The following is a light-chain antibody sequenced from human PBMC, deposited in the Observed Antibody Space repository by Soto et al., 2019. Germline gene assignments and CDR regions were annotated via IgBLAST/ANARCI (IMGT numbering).Light chain of an antibody. J-gene: IGKJ1*01. CDR1: QSISSS. Sequence: EIVMTQSPATLSVSPGESATLSCRASQSISSSKLAWYQQNPGQAPRLLMYGASNRATGIPARFSGSGSGTEFILTISSLQSEDFAVYYCQQYDYWPRTFGQGTKVEIK. CDR3: QQYDYWPRT. CDR2: GAS. V-gene: IGKV3-15*01.